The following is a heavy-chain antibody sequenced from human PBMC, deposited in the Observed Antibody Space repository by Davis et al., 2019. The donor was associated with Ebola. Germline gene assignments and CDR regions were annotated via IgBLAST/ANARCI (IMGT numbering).Heavy chain of an antibody. J-gene: IGHJ6*03. D-gene: IGHD2-2*01. V-gene: IGHV3-73*01. Sequence: GESLKISCAASGFTFSGSAMHWVRQASGKGLEWVGRIRSKADIYATAYAASVKGRFTISRDNSKNPAYLQMNSLKTEDTAVYYCTRQSSCSSTSCTLYYYYYYMDVWGKGTTVTVSS. CDR1: GFTFSGSA. CDR3: TRQSSCSSTSCTLYYYYYYMDV. CDR2: IRSKADIYAT.